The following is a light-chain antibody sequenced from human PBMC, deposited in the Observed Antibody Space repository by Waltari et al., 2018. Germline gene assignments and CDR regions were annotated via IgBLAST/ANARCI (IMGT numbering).Light chain of an antibody. V-gene: IGKV1-39*02. CDR3: QHGYETPYS. J-gene: IGKJ2*03. CDR1: ENVNNY. Sequence: DIQMTQSPSSLSASVGDRVTITCRASENVNNYLNWYQQKPGKAPKLLIYKASTLQSGVPSRFSGSGSGTDYTFTITSLQSEDVASYLCQHGYETPYSFGQGTKVEIK. CDR2: KAS.